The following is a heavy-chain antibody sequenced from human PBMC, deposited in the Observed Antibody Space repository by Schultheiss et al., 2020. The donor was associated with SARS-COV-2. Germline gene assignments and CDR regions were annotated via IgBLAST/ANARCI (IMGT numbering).Heavy chain of an antibody. CDR3: ARLHGDYFDRNWFDP. Sequence: SETLSLTCTVSGGSISSGGYYWSWIRQHPGKGLEWIGYIYYSGSTNYNPSLKSRVTISVDTSKNQFSLKLSSVTAADTAVYYCARLHGDYFDRNWFDPWGQGILVTVSS. D-gene: IGHD4-17*01. CDR2: IYYSGST. J-gene: IGHJ5*02. CDR1: GGSISSGGYY. V-gene: IGHV4-61*08.